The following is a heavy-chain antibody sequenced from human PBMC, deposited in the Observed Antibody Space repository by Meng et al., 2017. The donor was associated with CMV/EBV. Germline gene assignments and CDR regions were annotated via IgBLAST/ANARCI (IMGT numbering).Heavy chain of an antibody. J-gene: IGHJ4*02. Sequence: GGSLRLSCAASGFTFSSYSMNWVRQAPGKGLEWVSYISSGSSTIYYADSVNGRFTISRDNAKHSLCLQMNSLRAEDTAVYYCARVRGDYGYYGYWGQGTLVTVSS. D-gene: IGHD4-17*01. CDR2: ISSGSSTI. V-gene: IGHV3-48*04. CDR1: GFTFSSYS. CDR3: ARVRGDYGYYGY.